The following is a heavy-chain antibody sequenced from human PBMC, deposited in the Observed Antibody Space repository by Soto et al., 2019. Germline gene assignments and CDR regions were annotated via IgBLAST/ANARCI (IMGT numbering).Heavy chain of an antibody. CDR3: VSVEGTPTVTGDYYYAADA. J-gene: IGHJ6*02. V-gene: IGHV4-59*12. CDR1: GGTITYYY. Sequence: SETLSLTCTVSGGTITYYYWSWIRQAPGKGLEWLGYIFDGGSANYNPSLKSRVSFSLDKSQNQLSLKLTSVTGADTAIYYCVSVEGTPTVTGDYYYAADAWGQGTAVTVSS. D-gene: IGHD4-17*01. CDR2: IFDGGSA.